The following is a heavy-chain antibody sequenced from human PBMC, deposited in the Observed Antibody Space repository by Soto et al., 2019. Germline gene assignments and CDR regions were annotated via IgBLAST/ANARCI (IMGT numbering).Heavy chain of an antibody. Sequence: PSETLSLTCTVSGGSISSSSYYWGWIRQPPGKGLEWIGSIYYSGSTYYNPSLKSRVTISVDTSKNQFSLKLSSVTAADTAVYYCARWIQLWLTFEYWGQGTLVTVSS. D-gene: IGHD5-18*01. CDR2: IYYSGST. J-gene: IGHJ4*02. CDR3: ARWIQLWLTFEY. V-gene: IGHV4-39*01. CDR1: GGSISSSSYY.